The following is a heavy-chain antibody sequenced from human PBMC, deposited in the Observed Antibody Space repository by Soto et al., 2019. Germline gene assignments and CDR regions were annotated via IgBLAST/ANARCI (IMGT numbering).Heavy chain of an antibody. D-gene: IGHD3-3*01. CDR3: ARATEWNALDI. Sequence: DVQLVETGGGLIQPGGSLRLSCAASGFSVSSDYMNWVRQDPGKGLEWVSVIYRGGSTYYADSVRGRFTISGDNSENTLFLQMNSLRAEDTAVYYCARATEWNALDIWGQGTMVTVSS. CDR2: IYRGGST. V-gene: IGHV3-53*02. J-gene: IGHJ3*02. CDR1: GFSVSSDY.